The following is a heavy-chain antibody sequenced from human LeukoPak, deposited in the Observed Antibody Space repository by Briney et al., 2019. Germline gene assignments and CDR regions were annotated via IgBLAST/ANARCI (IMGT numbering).Heavy chain of an antibody. CDR2: IYYSGST. D-gene: IGHD3/OR15-3a*01. Sequence: SETLSLTCTVSGGSINSSSYYWGWIRQPPGKGLEGIGNIYYSGSTYYNPSLKSRVTISVDTSKNQFSLKLSSVTAADTAVYYCARQSGTGTLLDYWGQGTLVTVSS. CDR3: ARQSGTGTLLDY. CDR1: GGSINSSSYY. J-gene: IGHJ4*02. V-gene: IGHV4-39*01.